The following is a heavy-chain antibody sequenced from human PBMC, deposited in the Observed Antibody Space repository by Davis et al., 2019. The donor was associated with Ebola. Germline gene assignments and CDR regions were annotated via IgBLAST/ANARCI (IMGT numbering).Heavy chain of an antibody. CDR2: IYHSGST. CDR1: GGSFSGYY. V-gene: IGHV4-34*01. CDR3: ARPLYYYYGMDV. J-gene: IGHJ6*02. Sequence: MPSETLSLTCAVYGGSFSGYYWSWIRQPPGKGLEWIGEIYHSGSTNYNPSLKSRVTISVDTSKNQFSLKLSSVTAADTAVYYCARPLYYYYGMDVWGQGTTVTVSS.